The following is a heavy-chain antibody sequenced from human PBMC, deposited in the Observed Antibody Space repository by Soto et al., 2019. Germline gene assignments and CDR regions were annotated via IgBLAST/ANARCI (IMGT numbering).Heavy chain of an antibody. CDR1: GYTFTSYD. Sequence: QVQLVQSGAEVKKPGASVKVSCKASGYTFTSYDINWVRQATGQGLEWMGWMNPNSGNTGYAQKFQGRVTMTRNTSISTAYMELSSLRSEDTAVYYCARVDVGYCSSTSCYQYFDYWGQGTLVTVSS. V-gene: IGHV1-8*01. CDR2: MNPNSGNT. J-gene: IGHJ4*02. CDR3: ARVDVGYCSSTSCYQYFDY. D-gene: IGHD2-2*01.